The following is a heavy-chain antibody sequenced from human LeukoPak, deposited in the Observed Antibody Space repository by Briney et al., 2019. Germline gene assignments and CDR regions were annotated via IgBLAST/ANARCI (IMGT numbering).Heavy chain of an antibody. CDR3: ARDFSPVPAAILPFDY. D-gene: IGHD2-2*01. CDR1: VDSVSSNSAA. J-gene: IGHJ4*02. V-gene: IGHV6-1*01. CDR2: TYYRSKWYN. Sequence: SQTLSLTCAISVDSVSSNSAAWNWIRQSPSRGLEWLGRTYYRSKWYNDYAVSVKSQITIHPDTSNNQFSLQLNSVTPEDTAVYYCARDFSPVPAAILPFDYWGQGTLVTVSS.